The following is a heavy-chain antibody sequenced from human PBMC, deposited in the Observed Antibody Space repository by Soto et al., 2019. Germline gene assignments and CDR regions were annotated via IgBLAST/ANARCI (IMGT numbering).Heavy chain of an antibody. V-gene: IGHV3-30*18. J-gene: IGHJ4*02. D-gene: IGHD2-2*01. CDR3: AKDPSWGYFDY. CDR1: GFTFSSNG. CDR2: ISYDGSNK. Sequence: QVQLVESGGGVVQPGRSLRLSCAASGFTFSSNGMHWVRQAPGKGLEWVAVISYDGSNKYYADSVKGRFTISRDNSKNTLYLQMNSLRAEDTAVYYCAKDPSWGYFDYWGQGTLVTVSS.